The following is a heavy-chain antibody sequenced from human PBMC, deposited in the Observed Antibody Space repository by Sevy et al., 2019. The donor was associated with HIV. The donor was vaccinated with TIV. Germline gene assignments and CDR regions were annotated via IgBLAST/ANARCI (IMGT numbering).Heavy chain of an antibody. CDR3: ARDPRPDYYDSSGYYYLLDY. CDR2: ISSSSSYI. CDR1: GFTFSSYS. V-gene: IGHV3-21*01. J-gene: IGHJ4*02. D-gene: IGHD3-22*01. Sequence: GGSLRLSCAASGFTFSSYSMNWVRQAPGKGLEWVSSISSSSSYIYYADSVKGRFTISRDNAKNSLYLQMNSLRAEDTAVYYCARDPRPDYYDSSGYYYLLDYWGQGTLVTVSS.